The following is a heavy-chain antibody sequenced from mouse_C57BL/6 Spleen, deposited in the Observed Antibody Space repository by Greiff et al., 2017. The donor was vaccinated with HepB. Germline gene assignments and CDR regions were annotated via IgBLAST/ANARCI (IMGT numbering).Heavy chain of an antibody. CDR2: IYPRSGNT. J-gene: IGHJ3*01. Sequence: VKLMESGAELARPGASVKLSCKASGYTFTSYGISWVKQRTGQGLEWIGEIYPRSGNTYYNEKFKGKATLTADKSSSTAYMELRSLTSEDSAVYFWAREEDSSGAWFAYWGQGTLVTVSA. CDR3: AREEDSSGAWFAY. V-gene: IGHV1-81*01. CDR1: GYTFTSYG. D-gene: IGHD3-2*02.